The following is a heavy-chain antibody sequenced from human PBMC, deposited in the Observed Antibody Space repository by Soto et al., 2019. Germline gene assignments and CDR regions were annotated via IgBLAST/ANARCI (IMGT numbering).Heavy chain of an antibody. J-gene: IGHJ4*02. CDR2: IIPIFATG. D-gene: IGHD5-18*01. V-gene: IGHV1-69*01. Sequence: QVQLVQSGAEVKKPGSSMRVSCKASGGTFKNYAFSWVRQAPGQGLEWMGGIIPIFATGNYAEEFQGRVAITADESTKTVYMDLISLRSDDTAVYYCARISEFTYGYGLGYCFDSWGQGTLITVSS. CDR1: GGTFKNYA. CDR3: ARISEFTYGYGLGYCFDS.